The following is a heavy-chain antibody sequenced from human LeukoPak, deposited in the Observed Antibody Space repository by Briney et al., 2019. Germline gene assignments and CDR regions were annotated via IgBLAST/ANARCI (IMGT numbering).Heavy chain of an antibody. CDR2: IYDSGTT. CDR3: ARTFLGYYFYMDV. D-gene: IGHD3-3*02. J-gene: IGHJ6*03. CDR1: GGSISRSSYY. V-gene: IGHV4-39*07. Sequence: SETLSLTCTVSGGSISRSSYYWGWIRQPPGKGLEWIGSIYDSGTTYYNASLKSRVNISVDTSKNQFSLKLSSVTAADTAVYYCARTFLGYYFYMDVWGKGTTVTVSS.